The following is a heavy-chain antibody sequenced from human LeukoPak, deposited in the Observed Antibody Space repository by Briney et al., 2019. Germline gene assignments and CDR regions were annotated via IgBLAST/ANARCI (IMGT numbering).Heavy chain of an antibody. V-gene: IGHV3-72*01. D-gene: IGHD4-11*01. CDR1: GFTFSDHY. J-gene: IGHJ4*02. Sequence: PGGSLRLSCAASGFTFSDHYMDWVRQAPGKGLEWVGRTRNKANSYTTEYAASVKGRFTISRDDSKNSLYLQMNSLKTEDTAVYYCARVTTVTTFAYWGQGTLVTVSS. CDR3: ARVTTVTTFAY. CDR2: TRNKANSYTT.